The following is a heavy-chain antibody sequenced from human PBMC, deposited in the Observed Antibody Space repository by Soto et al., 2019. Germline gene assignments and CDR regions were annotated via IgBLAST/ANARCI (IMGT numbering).Heavy chain of an antibody. CDR1: GYTFTSYG. J-gene: IGHJ4*02. CDR3: ARGAGDNWNDPEFGD. D-gene: IGHD1-1*01. V-gene: IGHV1-18*01. Sequence: QVQLVQSGAEVKKPGASVKVSCKASGYTFTSYGISWVRQAPGQGLEGMGWISAYNGNTNHAQKLQGRVTMTTDTSTSTAYMALRSLRSDDTAVYYCARGAGDNWNDPEFGDWGQGTLVTVSS. CDR2: ISAYNGNT.